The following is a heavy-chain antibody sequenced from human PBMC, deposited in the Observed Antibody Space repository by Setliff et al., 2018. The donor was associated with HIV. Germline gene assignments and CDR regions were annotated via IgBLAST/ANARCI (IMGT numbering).Heavy chain of an antibody. CDR2: VKSEGDGGAT. CDR1: GFTFSHAW. J-gene: IGHJ4*02. Sequence: GGSLRLSCAASGFTFSHAWMSWVRQVPGKGLEWVGHVKSEGDGGATNYAAPVMGRFIISRDDSKSTVYLQMNSLRSEDTAVYYCATYHYYDSSAYFIDLYYFDYWGQGTLVTVSS. D-gene: IGHD3-22*01. V-gene: IGHV3-15*01. CDR3: ATYHYYDSSAYFIDLYYFDY.